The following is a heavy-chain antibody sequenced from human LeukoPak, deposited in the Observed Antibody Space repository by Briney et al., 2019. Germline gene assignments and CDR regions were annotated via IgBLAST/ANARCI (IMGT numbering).Heavy chain of an antibody. J-gene: IGHJ4*02. D-gene: IGHD3-10*01. CDR2: IYHSGST. V-gene: IGHV4-30-2*01. CDR1: GGSISSGGYS. Sequence: SETLSLTCAVSGGSISSGGYSWSWIRQPPGKGLEWIGYIYHSGSTYYHPSLKSRVTISVDRSKNQFSLKLSSVTAADTAVYYCARGKRGFGELELDYWGQGTLVTVSS. CDR3: ARGKRGFGELELDY.